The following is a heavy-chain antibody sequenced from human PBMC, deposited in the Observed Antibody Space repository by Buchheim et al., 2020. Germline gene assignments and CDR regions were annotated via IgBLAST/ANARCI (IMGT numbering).Heavy chain of an antibody. CDR1: GFTFSDHY. CDR2: SRNKANSYTP. V-gene: IGHV3-72*01. CDR3: ARVVPAAKYYYYYGMDV. J-gene: IGHJ6*02. D-gene: IGHD2-2*01. Sequence: EVQVVESGGGLVQPGGSLRLSCTASGFTFSDHYMDWVRQAPGKGLEWVARSRNKANSYTPEYAASVKGRFTISRDGSRDSLYLQMNSLKTEDAAVYYCARVVPAAKYYYYYGMDVWGQGTT.